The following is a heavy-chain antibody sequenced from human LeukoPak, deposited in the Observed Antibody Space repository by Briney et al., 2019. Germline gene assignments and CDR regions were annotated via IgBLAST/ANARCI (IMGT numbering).Heavy chain of an antibody. CDR1: GFTFSSYS. D-gene: IGHD6-6*01. J-gene: IGHJ4*02. CDR3: SREIAARACVY. Sequence: GGSLRLSCAASGFTFSSYSMNWVRQAPGKGLEWVSSISSSSSYIYYAVSVEGRFTISRANAKNSLYLQMNSLRAENTAAYYCSREIAARACVYWGRGTRVTVSS. CDR2: ISSSSSYI. V-gene: IGHV3-21*01.